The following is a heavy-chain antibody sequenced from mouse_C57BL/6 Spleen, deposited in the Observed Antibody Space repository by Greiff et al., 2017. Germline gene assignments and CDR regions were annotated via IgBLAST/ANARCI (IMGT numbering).Heavy chain of an antibody. D-gene: IGHD1-1*01. CDR1: GFTFTDYY. Sequence: EVMLVESGGGLVQPGGSLSLSCAASGFTFTDYYMSWVRQPPGKALEWLGFLRNKANGYTTEYSASLKGRFTISRDNSQSILYLQMNALGAEDSATDYCASPGSPHYYAMECWGQGTSVTVSS. J-gene: IGHJ4*01. CDR3: ASPGSPHYYAMEC. CDR2: LRNKANGYTT. V-gene: IGHV7-3*01.